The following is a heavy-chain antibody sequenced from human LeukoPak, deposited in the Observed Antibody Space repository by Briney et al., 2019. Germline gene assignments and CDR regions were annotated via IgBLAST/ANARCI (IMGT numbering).Heavy chain of an antibody. CDR1: GHTFTDYY. CDR3: ARDYGIAVAGRPESTIK. Sequence: GGSVKVSCRASGHTFTDYYMHWVRQAPGQGLEWMGWINPNSGGTNYAQKFQGRVTMTRDTSISTAYMELSRLRSDDTAVYYCARDYGIAVAGRPESTIKWGQGTLVTVSS. D-gene: IGHD6-19*01. CDR2: INPNSGGT. J-gene: IGHJ4*02. V-gene: IGHV1-2*02.